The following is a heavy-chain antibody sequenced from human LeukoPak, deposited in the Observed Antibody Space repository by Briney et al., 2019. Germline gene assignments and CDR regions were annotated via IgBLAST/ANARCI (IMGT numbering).Heavy chain of an antibody. D-gene: IGHD3-22*01. V-gene: IGHV4-59*01. CDR1: GGSISSYY. CDR2: IYYSGST. CDR3: ARGGGAYDSSGYIPDY. J-gene: IGHJ4*02. Sequence: PSETLSLTCTGSGGSISSYYWSWIRQPPGKGLEWIGYIYYSGSTNYNPSLKSQVTISVDTSKNQFSLKLSSVTAADTAVYYCARGGGAYDSSGYIPDYWGQGTLVTVSS.